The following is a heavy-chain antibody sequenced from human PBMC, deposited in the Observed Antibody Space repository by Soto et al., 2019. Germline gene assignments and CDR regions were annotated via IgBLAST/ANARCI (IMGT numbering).Heavy chain of an antibody. D-gene: IGHD3-22*01. V-gene: IGHV1-3*01. CDR2: INAGNGNT. CDR1: GYTFTSYA. Sequence: QVQLVQSGAEVKKPGASVKVSCKASGYTFTSYAMHWVRQAPGQRLEWMGWINAGNGNTKYSQKFQGRVTITRDTSASTAYMELSSLRSEDTAVYYCARDLGGIVVVRTFDYWGQGTLVTVSS. J-gene: IGHJ4*02. CDR3: ARDLGGIVVVRTFDY.